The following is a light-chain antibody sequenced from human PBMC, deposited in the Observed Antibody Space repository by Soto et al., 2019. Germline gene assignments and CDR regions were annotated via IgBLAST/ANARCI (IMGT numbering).Light chain of an antibody. CDR3: QQVNNYPRT. V-gene: IGKV1-9*01. Sequence: DIQLTQSPSFLSASVGDRVTITCRASQGISSYLAWYQQKPGKAPNLLIYVASALQSGVPSRFSGSGSGTEFTLTISSLQPEDFATYYCQQVNNYPRTFGQGTKVEIK. CDR2: VAS. CDR1: QGISSY. J-gene: IGKJ1*01.